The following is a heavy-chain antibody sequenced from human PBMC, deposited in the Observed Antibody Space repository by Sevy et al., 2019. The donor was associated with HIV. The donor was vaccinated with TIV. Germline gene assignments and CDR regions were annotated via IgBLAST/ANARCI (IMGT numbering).Heavy chain of an antibody. D-gene: IGHD6-6*01. V-gene: IGHV1-69*13. CDR1: GGTFSSYA. CDR3: AGGGRNSSSGHYYGMDV. J-gene: IGHJ6*02. Sequence: ASVRVSCKASGGTFSSYAISWVRQAPGQGLEWMGGIIPIFGTANYAQKFQGRVTITADESTSTAYMGLSSLRSEDTAVYYWAGGGRNSSSGHYYGMDVWGQGPTVTVSS. CDR2: IIPIFGTA.